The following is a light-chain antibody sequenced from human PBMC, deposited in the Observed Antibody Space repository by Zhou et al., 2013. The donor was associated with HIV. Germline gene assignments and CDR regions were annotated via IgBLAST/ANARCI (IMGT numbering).Light chain of an antibody. Sequence: EIVMTQSPATLSVSPGERATLSCRASQSVNRKLAWYQQKPGQAPRLLIYDASNRATGIPDRFSGSGSGTDFTLTISRLQSEDFATYYCQQYENWPPITFGQGTRLEIK. CDR1: QSVNRK. V-gene: IGKV3-15*01. CDR3: QQYENWPPIT. CDR2: DAS. J-gene: IGKJ5*01.